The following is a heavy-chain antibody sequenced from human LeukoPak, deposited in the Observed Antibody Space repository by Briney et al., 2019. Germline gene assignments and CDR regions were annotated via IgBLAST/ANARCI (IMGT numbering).Heavy chain of an antibody. V-gene: IGHV4-4*07. CDR1: GGSISSYY. Sequence: SETLSLTRTVSGGSISSYYWSWIRQPAGKGLEWIGRIYTSGSTNYNPSLKSRVTISVDTSKNQFSLKLSSVTAADTAVYYCARLRSRGWSLPQYYYYMGVWGKGTTVTISS. CDR2: IYTSGST. D-gene: IGHD3-22*01. CDR3: ARLRSRGWSLPQYYYYMGV. J-gene: IGHJ6*03.